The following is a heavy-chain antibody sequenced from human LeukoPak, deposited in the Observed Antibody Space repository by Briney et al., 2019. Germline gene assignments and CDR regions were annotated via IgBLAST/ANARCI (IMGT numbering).Heavy chain of an antibody. CDR3: ARVTYYYDSSGYRGGWFDP. CDR2: IYPGGSDT. J-gene: IGHJ5*02. Sequence: GAPLQICCKGCGYSITSYWNWGGRQLAGKGLGGMGIIYPGGSDTRYSPSFQGQVTISAYKSISTAYLQWSSLKASDTAMYYCARVTYYYDSSGYRGGWFDPWGQGTLVTVSS. V-gene: IGHV5-51*01. CDR1: GYSITSYW. D-gene: IGHD3-22*01.